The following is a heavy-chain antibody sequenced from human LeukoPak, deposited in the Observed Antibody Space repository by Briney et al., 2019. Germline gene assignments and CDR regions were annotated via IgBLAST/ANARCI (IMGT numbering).Heavy chain of an antibody. CDR3: ARGDYSNYWFDP. D-gene: IGHD4-11*01. V-gene: IGHV1-69*01. CDR2: IIPIFGTA. Sequence: SVKVSCKASGGTFSSYAISWVRQAPGQGLELMGGIIPIFGTANYAQKFQGRVTITADESTSTAYMELSSLRSEDTAVYYCARGDYSNYWFDPWGQGTLVTVSS. CDR1: GGTFSSYA. J-gene: IGHJ5*02.